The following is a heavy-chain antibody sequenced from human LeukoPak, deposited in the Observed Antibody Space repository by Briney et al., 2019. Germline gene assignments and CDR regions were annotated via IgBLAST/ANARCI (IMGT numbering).Heavy chain of an antibody. J-gene: IGHJ4*02. Sequence: GGSLRLSCPASGFTFSSYGMHWVRQAPGKGLEWVAVISYDGSNKYYADSVKGRFTISRDNSKNTLYLQMNSLRAEDTAVYYCAKAEYSSSWYLFDYWGQGTLVTVSS. D-gene: IGHD6-13*01. CDR1: GFTFSSYG. CDR2: ISYDGSNK. V-gene: IGHV3-30*18. CDR3: AKAEYSSSWYLFDY.